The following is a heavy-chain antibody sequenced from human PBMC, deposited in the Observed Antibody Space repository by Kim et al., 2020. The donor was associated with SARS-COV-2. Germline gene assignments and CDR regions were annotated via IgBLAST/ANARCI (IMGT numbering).Heavy chain of an antibody. D-gene: IGHD6-13*01. V-gene: IGHV3-23*01. CDR1: GFTFSSYA. CDR2: ISGSGGST. Sequence: GGSLRLSCAASGFTFSSYAMSWVRQAPGKGLEWVSAISGSGGSTYYADSVKGRFTISRDNSKNTLYLQMNSLRAEDTAVYYCAKDRGSSFTNYGMDVWGQGTTVTVSS. J-gene: IGHJ6*02. CDR3: AKDRGSSFTNYGMDV.